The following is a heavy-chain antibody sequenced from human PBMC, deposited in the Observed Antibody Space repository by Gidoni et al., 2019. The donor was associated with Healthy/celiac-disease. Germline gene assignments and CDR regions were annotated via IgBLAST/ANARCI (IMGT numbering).Heavy chain of an antibody. CDR2: IIPIFGTA. CDR3: ARDSRYCSGGSCYGGYNWFDP. J-gene: IGHJ5*02. D-gene: IGHD2-15*01. V-gene: IGHV1-69*06. CDR1: GGTFSSYA. Sequence: QVQLVQSGAEVKKPGSSVKVSCKASGGTFSSYAISWVRQAPGQGLEWMGGIIPIFGTANYAQKFQGRVTITADKSTSTAYMELSSLRSEDTAVYYCARDSRYCSGGSCYGGYNWFDPWGQGTLVTVSS.